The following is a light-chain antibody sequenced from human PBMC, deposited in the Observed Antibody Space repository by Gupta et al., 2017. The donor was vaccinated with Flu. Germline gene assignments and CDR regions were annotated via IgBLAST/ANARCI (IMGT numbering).Light chain of an antibody. CDR1: QSLLHSNGYNY. CDR2: LGS. Sequence: DIVMTQSPLSLPVTPGEPASISCRSSQSLLHSNGYNYLDWYLQKPGQSPQLLIYLGSNRASGVPDRFSGSGSGTDVTLKISRVEAEDVGVYYCRQAHRTFGQGTKVEIK. V-gene: IGKV2-28*01. J-gene: IGKJ1*01. CDR3: RQAHRT.